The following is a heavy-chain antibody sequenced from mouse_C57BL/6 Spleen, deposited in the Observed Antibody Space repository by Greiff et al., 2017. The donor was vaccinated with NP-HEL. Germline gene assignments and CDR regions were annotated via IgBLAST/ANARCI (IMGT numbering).Heavy chain of an antibody. J-gene: IGHJ3*01. CDR1: GYTFTDYN. D-gene: IGHD1-1*01. CDR3: ARVRELRWFAY. Sequence: EVKLQQSGPELVKPGASVKMSCKASGYTFTDYNMHWVKQSHGKSLEWIGYINPNNGGTSYNQKFKGKATLTVNKSSSTAYMELRSLTSEDSAVYYCARVRELRWFAYWGQGTLVTVSA. V-gene: IGHV1-22*01. CDR2: INPNNGGT.